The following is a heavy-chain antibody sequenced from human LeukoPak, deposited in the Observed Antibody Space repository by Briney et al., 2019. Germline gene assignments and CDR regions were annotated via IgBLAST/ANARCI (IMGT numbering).Heavy chain of an antibody. CDR1: GYTFTSYG. J-gene: IGHJ6*03. V-gene: IGHV1-18*01. D-gene: IGHD3-16*02. CDR2: ISSYNGNT. CDR3: ARVAYDYVWGSYPEGYYYYYMDV. Sequence: ASVKVSCKASGYTFTSYGICWVRHAPGQGLEWMGWISSYNGNTNYAQKLQGRVTMTTDTSTSTAYMALRSLRSDDTAVYYCARVAYDYVWGSYPEGYYYYYMDVWGKGTTVTVSS.